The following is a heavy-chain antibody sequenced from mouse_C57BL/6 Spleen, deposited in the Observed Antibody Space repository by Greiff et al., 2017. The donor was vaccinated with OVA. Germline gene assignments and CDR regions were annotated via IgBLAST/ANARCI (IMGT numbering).Heavy chain of an antibody. V-gene: IGHV1-69*01. CDR1: GYTFTSYW. J-gene: IGHJ3*01. Sequence: VKLQQPGAELVMPGASVKLSCKASGYTFTSYWMHWVKQRPGQGLEWIGEIDPSDSYTNYNQKFKGKSTLTVDKSSSTAYMQLSSLTSEDSAVYYCARGERSAWFAYWGQGTLVTVSA. CDR2: IDPSDSYT. CDR3: ARGERSAWFAY.